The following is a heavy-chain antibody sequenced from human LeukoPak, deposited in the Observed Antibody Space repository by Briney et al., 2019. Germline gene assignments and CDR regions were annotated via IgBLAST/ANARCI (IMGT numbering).Heavy chain of an antibody. D-gene: IGHD3-3*01. CDR1: GFTLSSRW. J-gene: IGHJ4*02. V-gene: IGHV3-7*03. CDR3: ATYDSWSGYNIAY. CDR2: INRDGSEK. Sequence: GGSLRLSCVVSGFTLSSRWMMWVRQAPGEGLEWMTNINRDGSEKNYVDSVKGRFTITRDNAENSLYLQMNSLKVEDSAIYYCATYDSWSGYNIAYWGQGTLVTVSP.